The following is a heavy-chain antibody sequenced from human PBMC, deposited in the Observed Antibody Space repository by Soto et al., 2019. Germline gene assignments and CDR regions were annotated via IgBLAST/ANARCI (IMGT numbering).Heavy chain of an antibody. Sequence: EVQLVESGGGLVQPGGSLKLSCAASGFTFSGSAMHWVRQASGKGLEWVGRIRSKANSYATAYAASVKGRFTISRDDTKNTAYLQMNSLKTDDTAVYYCTRHVGDSSGYYYYFDYWGQGTLVTVSS. D-gene: IGHD3-22*01. CDR1: GFTFSGSA. V-gene: IGHV3-73*02. CDR3: TRHVGDSSGYYYYFDY. CDR2: IRSKANSYAT. J-gene: IGHJ4*02.